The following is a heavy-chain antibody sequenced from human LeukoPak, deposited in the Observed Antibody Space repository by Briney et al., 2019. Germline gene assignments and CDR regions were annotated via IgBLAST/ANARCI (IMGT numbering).Heavy chain of an antibody. J-gene: IGHJ4*02. Sequence: SETLSLTCTVSGGSISSYYWSWIRQPPGKGLEGIGYIYYSGSTNYNPSLKSRVSISVDTSKKQFSLKLSSVTAADSALYYCARVREGSGSYYLFDYWGQGALVTVSS. CDR1: GGSISSYY. V-gene: IGHV4-59*01. CDR3: ARVREGSGSYYLFDY. D-gene: IGHD3-10*01. CDR2: IYYSGST.